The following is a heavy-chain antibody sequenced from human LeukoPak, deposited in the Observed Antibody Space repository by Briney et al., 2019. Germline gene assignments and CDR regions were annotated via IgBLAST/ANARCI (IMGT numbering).Heavy chain of an antibody. CDR2: IHYIGST. CDR3: ARVLLVSSGTFYFDY. Sequence: KPSETLSPTFTVSGGSISSYYWSWVRQPPGKGLEWIGYIHYIGSTNYNPSLKNRVTISVDTSKNQFSLKLTSVTAADTAVYYCARVLLVSSGTFYFDYWGQGTLVTVSS. D-gene: IGHD6-25*01. V-gene: IGHV4-59*01. J-gene: IGHJ4*02. CDR1: GGSISSYY.